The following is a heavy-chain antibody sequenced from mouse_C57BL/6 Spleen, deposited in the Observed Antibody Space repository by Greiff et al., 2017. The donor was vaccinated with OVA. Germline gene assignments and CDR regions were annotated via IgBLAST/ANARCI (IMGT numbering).Heavy chain of an antibody. CDR3: ARPFGKDY. CDR2: IYPGDGDN. Sequence: VQLQESGPELVKPGASVKISCKASGYAFSSSWMNWVKLRPGKGLEWIGRIYPGDGDNNYNGKFKGKATLTADNSASTAYMKLSSLASEDSAVFVCARPFGKDYWGQGTSVTVSS. V-gene: IGHV1-82*01. J-gene: IGHJ4*01. CDR1: GYAFSSSW. D-gene: IGHD4-1*01.